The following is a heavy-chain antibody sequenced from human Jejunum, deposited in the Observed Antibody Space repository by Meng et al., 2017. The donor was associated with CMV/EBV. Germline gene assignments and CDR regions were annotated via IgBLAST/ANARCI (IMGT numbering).Heavy chain of an antibody. J-gene: IGHJ2*01. Sequence: QTHLVESVGGLVKPGGSLKLSCAASTFTFSDYYMSCIRQAPGKGLEWVSYISSRSTFTNFADSVKGRFTISRDNAKNSLYLQMNSLRADDTAIYYCARVRDLVHWSFDLWGRGTLVTVSS. CDR2: ISSRSTFT. CDR1: TFTFSDYY. V-gene: IGHV3-11*05. CDR3: ARVRDLVHWSFDL.